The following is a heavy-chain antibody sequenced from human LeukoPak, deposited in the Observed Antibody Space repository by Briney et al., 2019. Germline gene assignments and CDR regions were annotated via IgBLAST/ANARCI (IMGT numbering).Heavy chain of an antibody. CDR1: GYTFTSYG. D-gene: IGHD2-2*01. CDR2: ISAYNGNT. Sequence: ASVKVSCKASGYTFTSYGISWVRQAPGQGLEWMGWISAYNGNTNYAQKLQGRVTMTTDTSTSTAYMELRSLRSDDTAVYYCARAWIVVVPAAILPLWFGPWGQGTPVTVSS. CDR3: ARAWIVVVPAAILPLWFGP. V-gene: IGHV1-18*04. J-gene: IGHJ5*02.